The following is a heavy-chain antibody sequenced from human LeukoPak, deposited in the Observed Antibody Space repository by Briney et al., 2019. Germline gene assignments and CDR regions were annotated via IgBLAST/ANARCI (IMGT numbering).Heavy chain of an antibody. Sequence: AGRSLRLSCAASGFTFDDYAMHWVRQAPGKGLEWVSGISWNSGSIGYADSVKGRFTISRDNAKNSLYLQMNSLRAEDTAVYYCAREQSGWYYFDYWGQGTLVTVSS. CDR1: GFTFDDYA. V-gene: IGHV3-9*01. CDR2: ISWNSGSI. D-gene: IGHD6-13*01. CDR3: AREQSGWYYFDY. J-gene: IGHJ4*02.